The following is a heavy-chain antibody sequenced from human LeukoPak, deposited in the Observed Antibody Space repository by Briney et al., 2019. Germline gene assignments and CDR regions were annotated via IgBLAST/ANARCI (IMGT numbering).Heavy chain of an antibody. CDR2: INQDGTEK. CDR3: ARNMGDY. V-gene: IGHV3-7*04. D-gene: IGHD2/OR15-2a*01. CDR1: GFTFSTYW. Sequence: PGGSLRLSCAASGFTFSTYWMTWVRQAPGKGLEWVANINQDGTEKNYVDSVKGRLTISRDNAKNSLYLQMNGLRVEDTAVYYCARNMGDYWGQGTLVTVSS. J-gene: IGHJ4*02.